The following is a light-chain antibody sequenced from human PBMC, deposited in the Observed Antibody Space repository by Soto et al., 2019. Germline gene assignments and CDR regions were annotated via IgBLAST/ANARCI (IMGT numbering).Light chain of an antibody. CDR1: NSNIGAHYE. CDR2: NNT. J-gene: IGLJ3*02. V-gene: IGLV1-40*01. CDR3: GGWDDSLRGWV. Sequence: QSVLTQPPSVSAAPGQRVTISCNGSNSNIGAHYEVHWYQQFPGTAPKLLISNNTNRPSGVPDRFSGSRSGTSASLAITGLQSEDEADYYCGGWDDSLRGWVFGGGTKVTVL.